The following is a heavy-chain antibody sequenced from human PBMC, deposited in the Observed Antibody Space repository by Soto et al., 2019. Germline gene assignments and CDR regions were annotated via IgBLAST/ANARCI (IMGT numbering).Heavy chain of an antibody. CDR3: ARDRGSYALDY. V-gene: IGHV1-18*01. J-gene: IGHJ4*02. D-gene: IGHD1-26*01. CDR1: GYTFTSYG. CDR2: ISAYNGNT. Sequence: QVHLVQSGAEVKKPGASVKVSCKASGYTFTSYGISWVRQAPGQGLEWMGWISAYNGNTHYVQKLQGRVTMTTDTSTSTGYMELRSLRSDDTAVYYCARDRGSYALDYWGQGTLVTVSS.